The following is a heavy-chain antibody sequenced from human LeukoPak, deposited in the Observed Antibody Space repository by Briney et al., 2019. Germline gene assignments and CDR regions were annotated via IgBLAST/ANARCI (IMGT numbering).Heavy chain of an antibody. J-gene: IGHJ4*02. V-gene: IGHV3-23*01. Sequence: GGSLRLSCAASGFTFSSYAMSWVRQAPGKGLEWVSVISGGGTSKYYADSVKGRFTISKDNSRNTLYLQMNSLRAEDTAVYYCAKTFIAVANPIDYWGQGTLVTVSS. D-gene: IGHD6-19*01. CDR1: GFTFSSYA. CDR3: AKTFIAVANPIDY. CDR2: ISGGGTSK.